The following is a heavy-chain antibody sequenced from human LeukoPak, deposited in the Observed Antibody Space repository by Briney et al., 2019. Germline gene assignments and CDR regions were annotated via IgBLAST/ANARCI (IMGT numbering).Heavy chain of an antibody. D-gene: IGHD2/OR15-2a*01. Sequence: GGSLRLSCAASGFTFSSYGMNWVRQAPGKGLEWVAVISYDGSNKYYADSVKGRFTISRDNSKNTLYLQMNSLRAEDTAVYYCAKAFRNYFTDYWGQGTLVTVSS. CDR1: GFTFSSYG. CDR2: ISYDGSNK. J-gene: IGHJ4*02. CDR3: AKAFRNYFTDY. V-gene: IGHV3-30*18.